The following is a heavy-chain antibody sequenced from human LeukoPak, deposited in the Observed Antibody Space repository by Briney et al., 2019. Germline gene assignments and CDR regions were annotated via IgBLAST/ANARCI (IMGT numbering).Heavy chain of an antibody. CDR1: GYTFTSYD. V-gene: IGHV1-8*01. CDR3: AXXXXXXRWNDASLGY. Sequence: ASVKVSCKASGYTFTSYDINWVGQATGQGLEWMGWMNPNSGNTGYAQKFQGRVTMTRNTSISTAYMELSSLRSEDTAVYYCAXXXXXXRWNDASLGYWGQGTLVTVSS. J-gene: IGHJ4*02. D-gene: IGHD1-1*01. CDR2: MNPNSGNT.